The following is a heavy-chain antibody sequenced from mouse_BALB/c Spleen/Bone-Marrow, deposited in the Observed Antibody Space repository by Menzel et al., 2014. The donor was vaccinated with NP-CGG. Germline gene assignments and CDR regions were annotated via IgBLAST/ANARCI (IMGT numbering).Heavy chain of an antibody. CDR1: GFTFSSYA. CDR2: ISSGGSYT. Sequence: DVKLVESGGGLVKPGGSLKLSRAASGFTFSSYAMSWVRQTPEKRLEWVATISSGGSYTYYPDGVKGRFTISRDNAKNTLYLQMSSLRSEDTAMYYCARKSYYDYDGRPWFAYWGQGTLVTVSA. V-gene: IGHV5-9-3*01. CDR3: ARKSYYDYDGRPWFAY. J-gene: IGHJ3*01. D-gene: IGHD2-4*01.